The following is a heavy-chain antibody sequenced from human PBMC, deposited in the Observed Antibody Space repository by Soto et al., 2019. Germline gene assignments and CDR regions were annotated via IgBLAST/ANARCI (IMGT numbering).Heavy chain of an antibody. CDR1: GFTFASYA. D-gene: IGHD1-26*01. V-gene: IGHV3-23*01. CDR2: ISGSGGST. Sequence: EVQLLESGGGLVQPGGSLRLSCAASGFTFASYAMSWVRQAPGKGLERVSGISGSGGSTYYADSVKGRFTISRDNSKNTLYLQMNSLRAEDTAVYYCAKVLSGSYFVRWFDPWGQGTLVTVSS. J-gene: IGHJ5*02. CDR3: AKVLSGSYFVRWFDP.